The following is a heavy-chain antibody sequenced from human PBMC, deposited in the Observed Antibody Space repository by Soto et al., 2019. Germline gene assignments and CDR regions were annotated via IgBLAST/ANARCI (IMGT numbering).Heavy chain of an antibody. CDR3: AKARGSPYFAN. CDR2: ISYDGSNK. Sequence: GGSLRLSCAASGFTFRNYDMHWVRQAPGKGLEWVAAISYDGSNKYYVDSVKGRFTISRDTPKNMVYLQMNSLTAEDTAVYFCAKARGSPYFANWGQGTLVTVSS. CDR1: GFTFRNYD. J-gene: IGHJ4*02. V-gene: IGHV3-30*18. D-gene: IGHD3-16*01.